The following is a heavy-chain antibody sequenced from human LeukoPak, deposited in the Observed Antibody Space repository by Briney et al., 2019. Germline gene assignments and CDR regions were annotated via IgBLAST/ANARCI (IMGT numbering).Heavy chain of an antibody. CDR1: GLTLSNYD. D-gene: IGHD4-23*01. V-gene: IGHV3-13*01. J-gene: IGHJ5*02. Sequence: RGSLRLSCAASGLTLSNYDMHWARQATGKGLEWVSGIGTAGDTYYPDSVKGRFTVSRENAKNSLYLQINSLRAGDTAVYYCARGLYGGESVAWGQGTLVTVSS. CDR3: ARGLYGGESVA. CDR2: IGTAGDT.